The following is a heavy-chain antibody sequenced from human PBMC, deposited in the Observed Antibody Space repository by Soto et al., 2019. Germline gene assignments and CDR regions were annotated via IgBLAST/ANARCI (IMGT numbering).Heavy chain of an antibody. D-gene: IGHD2-2*01. V-gene: IGHV1-69*02. CDR2: IIPILGIA. J-gene: IGHJ5*02. Sequence: GASVNVSCKASGGTFSSYTISWVRQAPGQGLEWMGRIIPILGIANYAQKFQGRVTITADKSTSTAYMELSSLRSEDTAVYYCASYVVVVPAASRRPYNWFDPWGQGTLVTVLL. CDR3: ASYVVVVPAASRRPYNWFDP. CDR1: GGTFSSYT.